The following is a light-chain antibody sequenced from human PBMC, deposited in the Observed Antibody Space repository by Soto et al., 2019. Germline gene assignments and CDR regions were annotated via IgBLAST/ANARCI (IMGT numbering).Light chain of an antibody. CDR1: QSVSSY. CDR2: DAS. CDR3: QQRSNWPPT. V-gene: IGKV3-11*01. J-gene: IGKJ2*01. Sequence: EIVLTQSPATLSLSPGERATLSCRASQSVSSYLAWYQQKPGQAPRLLIYDASNRATGIPARFSGSGSGTAFTHTISSLEAEDFAVYYCQQRSNWPPTFGQGTKLEIK.